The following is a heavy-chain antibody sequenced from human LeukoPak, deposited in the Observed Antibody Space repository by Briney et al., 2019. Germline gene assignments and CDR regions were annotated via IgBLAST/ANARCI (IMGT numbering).Heavy chain of an antibody. V-gene: IGHV3-33*01. J-gene: IGHJ6*02. D-gene: IGHD2-21*02. Sequence: GGSLRLSCAASGFTFSSYGMHWVRQAPGKGLEWVAVIWYDGSNKYYADSVKGRFTISRDNSKSTLYLQMNSLRAEDTAVYYCAREVVVVTDSNYYYYGMDVWGQGTTVTVSS. CDR3: AREVVVVTDSNYYYYGMDV. CDR2: IWYDGSNK. CDR1: GFTFSSYG.